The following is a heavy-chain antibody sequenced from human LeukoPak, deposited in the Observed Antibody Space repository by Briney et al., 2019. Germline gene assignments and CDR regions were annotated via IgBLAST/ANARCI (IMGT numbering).Heavy chain of an antibody. D-gene: IGHD3-3*01. Sequence: PSETLSLTCTVSGGSISSGDYYWSRIRQPPGKGLEWIGYIYYSGSTNYNPSLKNRVTISVDTSKNQFSLKLNSVTAADTAVYYCARRGGITIFGVAFDWFDPWGQGTLVTVSS. V-gene: IGHV4-30-4*01. J-gene: IGHJ5*02. CDR1: GGSISSGDYY. CDR3: ARRGGITIFGVAFDWFDP. CDR2: IYYSGST.